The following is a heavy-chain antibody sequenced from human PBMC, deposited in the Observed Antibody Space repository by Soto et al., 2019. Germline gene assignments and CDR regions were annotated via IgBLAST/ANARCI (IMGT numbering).Heavy chain of an antibody. D-gene: IGHD3-3*01. CDR2: IYYSGST. Sequence: SETLSLTCTVSGGSISSSSYYWGWIRQPPGKGLEWIGSIYYSGSTYYNPSLKSRVTISVDTSKNQFSLKLSSVTAADTAVYYCARDKGKITIFGGATEMDVSGQGTTVTASS. CDR3: ARDKGKITIFGGATEMDV. CDR1: GGSISSSSYY. V-gene: IGHV4-39*07. J-gene: IGHJ6*02.